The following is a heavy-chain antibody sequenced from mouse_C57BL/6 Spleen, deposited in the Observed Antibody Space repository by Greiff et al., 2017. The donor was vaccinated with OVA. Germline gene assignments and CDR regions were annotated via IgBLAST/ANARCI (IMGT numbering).Heavy chain of an antibody. CDR1: GYTFTSYD. D-gene: IGHD1-1*01. V-gene: IGHV1-85*01. CDR3: ALMTTVVAHWYFDV. J-gene: IGHJ1*03. CDR2: IYPRDGST. Sequence: VQLQQSGPELVKPGASVKLSCKASGYTFTSYDINWVKQRPGQGLEWIGWIYPRDGSTKYNEKFKGKATLTVDTSSSTAYMELHSLTSEDSAVYFCALMTTVVAHWYFDVWGTGTTVTVSS.